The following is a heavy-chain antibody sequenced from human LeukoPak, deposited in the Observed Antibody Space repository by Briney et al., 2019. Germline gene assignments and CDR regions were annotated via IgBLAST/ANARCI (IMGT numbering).Heavy chain of an antibody. D-gene: IGHD2/OR15-2a*01. Sequence: VGSLRLSCAASGFTFSNSWMLWVRQAPGRGLEWVGRIKRDIDGGTTDYAAPVKGRFTITRDDSENTLYLQMNSLKTEDTAVYYCTTDLPRSTSCSHDYWGQGTQVTVSS. CDR1: GFTFSNSW. J-gene: IGHJ4*02. V-gene: IGHV3-15*01. CDR2: IKRDIDGGTT. CDR3: TTDLPRSTSCSHDY.